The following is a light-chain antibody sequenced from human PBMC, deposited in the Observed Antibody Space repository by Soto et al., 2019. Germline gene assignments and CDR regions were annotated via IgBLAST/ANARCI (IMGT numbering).Light chain of an antibody. J-gene: IGLJ3*02. CDR1: SSDVGSCNC. V-gene: IGLV2-23*02. CDR2: EVN. CDR3: CSSVASPNWV. Sequence: QSVLTQPASVSGSPGQSITISCTGTSSDVGSCNCVSWYQQHPGKAPTLMIYEVNKRPSGVSNRFSGSKSGNTASLTISGLQAEDEADYYCCSSVASPNWVFGGGTKVTVL.